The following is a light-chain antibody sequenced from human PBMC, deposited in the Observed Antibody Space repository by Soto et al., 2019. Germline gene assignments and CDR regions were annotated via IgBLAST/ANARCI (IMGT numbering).Light chain of an antibody. CDR3: QKLNSVPT. Sequence: DVQLTQSPSSLSASVGDRVTITCRASQGISNYLAWYQQKPGQVPNLLIYAASTWQSGVPSRFSGSGSGTDFTLTISSLQPEDVATYYCQKLNSVPTFGGGTKVEI. CDR2: AAS. CDR1: QGISNY. J-gene: IGKJ4*01. V-gene: IGKV1-27*01.